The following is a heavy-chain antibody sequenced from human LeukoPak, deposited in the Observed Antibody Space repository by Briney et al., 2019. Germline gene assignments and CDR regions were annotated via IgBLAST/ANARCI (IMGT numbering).Heavy chain of an antibody. D-gene: IGHD2-2*01. CDR3: ATQYCSSTSCYPYWVDY. V-gene: IGHV1-18*01. Sequence: ASVKVSYKASGYTFTSYGISWVRQAPGQGLEWMGWISAYNGNTNYAQKLQGRVTMTTDTSTSTAYMELRSLRSDDTAVYYCATQYCSSTSCYPYWVDYWGQGTLVTVTS. J-gene: IGHJ4*02. CDR1: GYTFTSYG. CDR2: ISAYNGNT.